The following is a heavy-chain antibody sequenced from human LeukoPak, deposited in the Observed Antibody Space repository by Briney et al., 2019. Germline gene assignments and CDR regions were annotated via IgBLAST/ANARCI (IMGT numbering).Heavy chain of an antibody. CDR1: GGTFSSYA. CDR2: IIPIFGTA. Sequence: SVKVSXKASGGTFSSYAISWVRQAPGQGLEWMGRIIPIFGTANYAQKFQGRVTITTDESTSTAYMELSSLRSEDTAVYYCAREGGNYYYYYMDVWGKGTTVTVSS. J-gene: IGHJ6*03. CDR3: AREGGNYYYYYMDV. D-gene: IGHD2-15*01. V-gene: IGHV1-69*05.